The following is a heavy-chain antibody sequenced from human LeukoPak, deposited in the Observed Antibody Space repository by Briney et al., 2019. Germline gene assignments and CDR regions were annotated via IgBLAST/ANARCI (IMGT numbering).Heavy chain of an antibody. CDR2: IKQDGSEK. CDR1: GFTFSSYW. J-gene: IGHJ3*02. V-gene: IGHV3-7*01. Sequence: GGSLRLSCAASGFTFSSYWMSWVRQAPGKGLEWVANIKQDGSEKYYVDSVKGRFTISRDNAKNSLYLQMNSLRAEDTAVYYCARGLSGSYYRYAFDIWGQGTMVTVSS. D-gene: IGHD1-26*01. CDR3: ARGLSGSYYRYAFDI.